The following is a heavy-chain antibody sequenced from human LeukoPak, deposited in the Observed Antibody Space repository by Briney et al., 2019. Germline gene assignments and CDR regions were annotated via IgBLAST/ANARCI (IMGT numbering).Heavy chain of an antibody. J-gene: IGHJ4*02. CDR2: ISAYNGNT. CDR1: GYTFTSYG. CDR3: ARVGYCSSTSCFYFDY. D-gene: IGHD2-2*01. V-gene: IGHV1-18*01. Sequence: GASVKVSCKASGYTFTSYGISRVRQAPGQGLEWMGWISAYNGNTNYAQKLQGRVTMTTDTSTSTAYMELRSLRSDDTAVYYCARVGYCSSTSCFYFDYWGQGTLVTVSS.